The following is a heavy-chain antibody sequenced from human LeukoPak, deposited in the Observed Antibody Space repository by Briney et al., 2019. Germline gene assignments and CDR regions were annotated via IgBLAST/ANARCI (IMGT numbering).Heavy chain of an antibody. CDR1: GFTFSRYW. CDR3: ASQIVAAANLDY. Sequence: PGGSLRLSCAASGFTFSRYWMHWVRQAPGKGLVWVSRINSDGSSTSYADTVKGRFTISRDNAKNTLYLQMNSLRAGDTAVYYCASQIVAAANLDYWGQGTLVTVSS. V-gene: IGHV3-74*01. J-gene: IGHJ4*02. CDR2: INSDGSST. D-gene: IGHD2-2*01.